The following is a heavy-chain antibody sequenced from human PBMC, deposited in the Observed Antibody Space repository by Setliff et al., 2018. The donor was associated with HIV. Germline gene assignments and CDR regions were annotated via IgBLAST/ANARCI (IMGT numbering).Heavy chain of an antibody. CDR1: GGSFSDYH. J-gene: IGHJ4*02. V-gene: IGHV4-59*10. Sequence: SETLSLTCAVYGGSFSDYHWSWIRQPAGKGLEWIGHMYTDGSTNYNSSFKSRVTISADTSKNQFSLRLSSVTVADTAVYYCARGGYNTGQGDYWDQGTLVTVSS. CDR3: ARGGYNTGQGDY. CDR2: MYTDGST. D-gene: IGHD6-19*01.